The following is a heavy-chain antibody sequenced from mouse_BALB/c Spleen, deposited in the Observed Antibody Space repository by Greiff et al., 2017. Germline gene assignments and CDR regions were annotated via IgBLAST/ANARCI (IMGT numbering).Heavy chain of an antibody. CDR1: GFTFSSYG. J-gene: IGHJ2*01. V-gene: IGHV5-6*01. CDR2: ISSGGSYT. CDR3: ARQGLPGPYYFDY. Sequence: EVKLMESGGDLVKPGGSLKLSCAASGFTFSSYGMSWVRQTPDKRLEWVATISSGGSYTYYPDSVKGRFTISRDNAKNTLYLQMSSLKSEDTAMYYCARQGLPGPYYFDYWGQGTTLTVSS. D-gene: IGHD2-4*01.